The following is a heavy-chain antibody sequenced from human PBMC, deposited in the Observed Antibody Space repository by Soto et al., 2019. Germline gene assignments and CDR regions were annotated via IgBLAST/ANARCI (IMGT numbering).Heavy chain of an antibody. V-gene: IGHV4-59*08. J-gene: IGHJ4*02. D-gene: IGHD2-15*01. CDR1: GGSISSYY. Sequence: PSETLSLTCTVSGGSISSYYWSWIRQPPGKGLEWIGNIYYSGSTNYNPSLKSRVTISVDTSKNQFSLKLSSVTAADTAVYYCARHYCSGGSCRSYFDYWGQRTLVPVSS. CDR2: IYYSGST. CDR3: ARHYCSGGSCRSYFDY.